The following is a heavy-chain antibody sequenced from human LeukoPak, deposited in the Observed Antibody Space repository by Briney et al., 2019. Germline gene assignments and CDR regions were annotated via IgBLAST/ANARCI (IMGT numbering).Heavy chain of an antibody. CDR1: GGTFSSYA. D-gene: IGHD3-3*01. CDR3: ARKPKGHDFWSGYYDY. J-gene: IGHJ4*02. V-gene: IGHV1-69*05. CDR2: IIPIFGTA. Sequence: SVKVSCKASGGTFSSYAISWVRQAPGQGLEWMGGIIPIFGTANYAQKFQGRVTITTDESTSTAYMELSSLRSEDTAVYYCARKPKGHDFWSGYYDYWGQGTLVTVSS.